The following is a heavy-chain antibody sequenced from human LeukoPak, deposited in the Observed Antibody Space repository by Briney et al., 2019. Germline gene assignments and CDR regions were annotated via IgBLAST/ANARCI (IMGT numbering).Heavy chain of an antibody. CDR3: ARVDEGGHFSYYGMDA. V-gene: IGHV1-2*02. Sequence: ASVKVSCEASGYSFNVYYIHWVRQAPGQGLEWMGWIEPKSDDTNYGQNFQGRVTMTRDTSISTAYMELSGLRSDDTAVYYCARVDEGGHFSYYGMDAWGQGTTVTVSS. D-gene: IGHD3-16*01. CDR2: IEPKSDDT. CDR1: GYSFNVYY. J-gene: IGHJ6*02.